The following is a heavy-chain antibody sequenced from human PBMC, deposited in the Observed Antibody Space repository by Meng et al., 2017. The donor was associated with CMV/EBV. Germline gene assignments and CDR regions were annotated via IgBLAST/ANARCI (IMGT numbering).Heavy chain of an antibody. CDR3: ARGKPYCGGDCYVS. J-gene: IGHJ5*02. CDR1: GGSINNYY. D-gene: IGHD2-21*01. CDR2: IYNNVNT. Sequence: SETLSLTCTVSGGSINNYYWSWLRQPPGKELEWIAYIYNNVNTNYNPSLKSRVTISVDTSKNQFSLKLSSVTAADTAVYYCARGKPYCGGDCYVSWGQGTLVTVSS. V-gene: IGHV4-59*08.